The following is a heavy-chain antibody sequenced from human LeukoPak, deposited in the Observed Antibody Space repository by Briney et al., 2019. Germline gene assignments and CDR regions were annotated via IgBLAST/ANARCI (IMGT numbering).Heavy chain of an antibody. D-gene: IGHD2-2*01. CDR1: GYTFTSYD. CDR3: ARVGDIVVVPAASADY. CDR2: MNPNSGNT. J-gene: IGHJ4*02. Sequence: GASVKVSCKASGYTFTSYDINWVRQATGQGLEWMGWMNPNSGNTDYAQKLQGRVTMTTDTSTSTAYMELRSLRSDDTAVYYCARVGDIVVVPAASADYWGQGTLVTVSS. V-gene: IGHV1-8*02.